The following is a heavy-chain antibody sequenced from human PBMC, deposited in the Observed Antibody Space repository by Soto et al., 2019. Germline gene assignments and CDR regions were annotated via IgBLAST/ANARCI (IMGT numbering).Heavy chain of an antibody. CDR1: GGSVSSGSYY. J-gene: IGHJ5*02. V-gene: IGHV4-31*03. CDR3: ARVFSDSSSFFDP. CDR2: IYYSGRT. D-gene: IGHD6-13*01. Sequence: SETLSLTCTVSGGSVSSGSYYWSWIRQHPGKGLEWIGYIYYSGRTNYNPSLKSRVTISVDTSKNQFSLKLNSVTAADTAVYYCARVFSDSSSFFDPWGQGTLVTVSS.